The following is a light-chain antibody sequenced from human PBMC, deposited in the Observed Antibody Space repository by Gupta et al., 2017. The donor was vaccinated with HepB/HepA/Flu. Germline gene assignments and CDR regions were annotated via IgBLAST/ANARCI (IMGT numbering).Light chain of an antibody. CDR3: AAWDDSLDGAV. J-gene: IGLJ2*01. CDR2: NND. CDR1: SFNTGSNT. V-gene: IGLV1-44*01. Sequence: QSVVTQPPSASGTPGQRVTIACSGRSFNTGSNTVHWYQHLPGTAPKIVIYNNDQRPSGVPDRFSGSKSGSSASLAISGLQSDDESYYHCAAWDDSLDGAVFGGGTKVTVL.